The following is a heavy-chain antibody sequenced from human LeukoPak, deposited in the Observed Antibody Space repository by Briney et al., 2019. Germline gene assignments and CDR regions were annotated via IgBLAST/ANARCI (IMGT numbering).Heavy chain of an antibody. CDR3: ARGHLDSSSPESYYYYYYMDV. D-gene: IGHD6-13*01. V-gene: IGHV1-2*02. J-gene: IGHJ6*03. CDR1: GYTFTGYY. CDR2: INPNSGGT. Sequence: GASVKVSCKASGYTFTGYYMHWVRQAPGQGLEWMGWINPNSGGTNYAQKFQGGVTMTRDTSISTAYMELSRLRSDDTAVYYCARGHLDSSSPESYYYYYYMDVWGKGTTVTISS.